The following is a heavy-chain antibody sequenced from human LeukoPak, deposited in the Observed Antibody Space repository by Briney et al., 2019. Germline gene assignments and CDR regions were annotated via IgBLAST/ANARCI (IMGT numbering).Heavy chain of an antibody. V-gene: IGHV3-64*01. CDR3: ARWGGSSSWYDY. CDR2: ISSSGVST. CDR1: GFTFSSYS. J-gene: IGHJ4*02. D-gene: IGHD6-13*01. Sequence: GGSLRLSCAASGFTFSSYSMNWVRQAPGKGLEYVSAISSSGVSTYYANSVQGRFIISRDNSKNTLYLQMDSLRADDMAVYYCARWGGSSSWYDYWGQGTLVTVSS.